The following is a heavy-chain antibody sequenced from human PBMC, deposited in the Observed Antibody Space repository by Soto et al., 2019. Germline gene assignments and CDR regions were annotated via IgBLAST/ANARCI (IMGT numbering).Heavy chain of an antibody. CDR1: VASTVIHYH. Sequence: SETLSLSCSVSVASTVIHYHWTCIRQPPGKGLEWMGYIFNSGTTFYNPSLTSRLSISMDTSGNHFSLELRSVTAADTAVYYCALALGPTTGLDYWGQGTLVTVSS. V-gene: IGHV4-31*02. CDR2: IFNSGTT. J-gene: IGHJ4*02. CDR3: ALALGPTTGLDY. D-gene: IGHD1-26*01.